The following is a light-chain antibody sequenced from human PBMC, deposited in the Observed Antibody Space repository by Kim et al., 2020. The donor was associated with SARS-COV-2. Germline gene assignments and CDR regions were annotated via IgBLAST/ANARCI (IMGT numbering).Light chain of an antibody. CDR1: HDIKTY. J-gene: IGKJ4*01. Sequence: SASVGDRVTITCQANHDIKTYLNWYQQKPGKAPRLLIYDAITLKTGVPSRFSGGGSGTDVTFTISSLQPEDFATYYCQQLEIFPLTFGGGTKLEI. CDR2: DAI. V-gene: IGKV1-33*01. CDR3: QQLEIFPLT.